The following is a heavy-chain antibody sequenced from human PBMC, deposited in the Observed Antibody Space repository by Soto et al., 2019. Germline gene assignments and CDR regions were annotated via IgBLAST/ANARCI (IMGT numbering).Heavy chain of an antibody. J-gene: IGHJ5*02. CDR1: GGSISSYY. Sequence: PSETLSLTCTVSGGSISSYYWSWIRQPPGKGLEWIGYIYYSGSTNYNPSLKSRVTISVDTSKNQFSLKLSSVTAADTAVYYCARDCSGGSCYSVSTGFDPWGQGTLVTAPQ. CDR3: ARDCSGGSCYSVSTGFDP. CDR2: IYYSGST. D-gene: IGHD2-15*01. V-gene: IGHV4-59*12.